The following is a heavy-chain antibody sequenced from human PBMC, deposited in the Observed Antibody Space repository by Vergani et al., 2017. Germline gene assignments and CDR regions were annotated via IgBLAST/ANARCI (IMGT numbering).Heavy chain of an antibody. CDR2: ISYDGSNK. CDR1: GFTFSSYA. V-gene: IGHV3-30-3*01. CDR3: AREAAPRYGSSNSCPWGWGLDP. D-gene: IGHD2-2*01. J-gene: IGHJ5*02. Sequence: QVQLVESGGGVVQPGRSLRLSCAASGFTFSSYAMHWVRQAPGKGLEWVAVISYDGSNKYYADSVKGRFTISRDNSKNTLYLQMNSLRAEDTAVYYCAREAAPRYGSSNSCPWGWGLDPWGQGTMVTVSS.